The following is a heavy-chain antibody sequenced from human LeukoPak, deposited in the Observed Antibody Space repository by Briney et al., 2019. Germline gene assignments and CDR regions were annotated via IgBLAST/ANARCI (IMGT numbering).Heavy chain of an antibody. CDR1: GGSISSYY. CDR3: ARDHVAVAGRENWFDP. J-gene: IGHJ5*02. CDR2: IYTSGST. V-gene: IGHV4-4*07. Sequence: SETLSLTCTVSGGSISSYYWSWIRQPAGKGLEWIGRIYTSGSTNYNPSLKSRVTMSVDTSKNQFSLKLSSVTAANTAVYYCARDHVAVAGRENWFDPWGQGTLVTVSS. D-gene: IGHD6-19*01.